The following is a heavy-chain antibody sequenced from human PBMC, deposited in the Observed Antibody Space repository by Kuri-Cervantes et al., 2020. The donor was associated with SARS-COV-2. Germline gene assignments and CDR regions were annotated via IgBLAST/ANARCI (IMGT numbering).Heavy chain of an antibody. CDR2: ISGNADFT. V-gene: IGHV3-23*01. CDR1: GFTFSSYA. Sequence: GESLKISCAASGFTFSSYAMSWVRQAPGKGLEWVSLISGNADFTHYADSVKGRFTISRDNAKNTLYLQMNSLRAEDTAVYYCARGIGIAAAGHWGQGTLVTVSS. D-gene: IGHD6-13*01. J-gene: IGHJ4*02. CDR3: ARGIGIAAAGH.